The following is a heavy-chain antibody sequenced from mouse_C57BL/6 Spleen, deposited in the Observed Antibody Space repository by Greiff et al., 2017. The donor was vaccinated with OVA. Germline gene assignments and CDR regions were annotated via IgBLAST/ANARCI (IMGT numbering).Heavy chain of an antibody. D-gene: IGHD2-4*01. J-gene: IGHJ4*01. CDR1: GYAFTNYL. CDR3: ARKDYYDYDDAMDY. CDR2: INPGSGGT. Sequence: VQRVESGAELVRPGPSVKVSCKASGYAFTNYLIEWVKQRPGQGLEWIGVINPGSGGTNYNEKFKGKATLTADKSSSTAYMQLSSLTSEDSAVYFCARKDYYDYDDAMDYWGQGTSVTVSS. V-gene: IGHV1-54*01.